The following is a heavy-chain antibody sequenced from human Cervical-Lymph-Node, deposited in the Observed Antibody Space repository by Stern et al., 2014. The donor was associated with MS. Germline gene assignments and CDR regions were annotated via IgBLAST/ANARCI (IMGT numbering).Heavy chain of an antibody. CDR2: IWYEGMNN. D-gene: IGHD6-19*01. V-gene: IGHV3-33*01. CDR1: GFTINNYG. J-gene: IGHJ6*02. Sequence: QVPLVQSGGGVVQPGRSLGLSCTASGFTINNYGMHWVSQDQGKGLAWVAFIWYEGMNNDYGSSVRGRFPISRVNSKNTLSLQMNSLRGEDTAVYYCARDRWYPSCWYHYGMDVWGQGTTVTVSS. CDR3: ARDRWYPSCWYHYGMDV.